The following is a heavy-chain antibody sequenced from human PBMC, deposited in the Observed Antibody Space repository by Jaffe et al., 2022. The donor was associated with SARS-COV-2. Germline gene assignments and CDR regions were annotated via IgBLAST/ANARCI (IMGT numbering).Heavy chain of an antibody. CDR1: GFIFSDYG. CDR3: ARVTALRSFDY. CDR2: IWYDGSNK. D-gene: IGHD5-18*01. Sequence: QVQLVESGGGVVQPGRSLRLSCAASGFIFSDYGMHWVRQAPGKGLEWVAVIWYDGSNKYYADSVKGRFSISRDDSENTVYLQMSSLRAEDTAVYYCARVTALRSFDYWGQGSLVTVSS. J-gene: IGHJ4*02. V-gene: IGHV3-33*01.